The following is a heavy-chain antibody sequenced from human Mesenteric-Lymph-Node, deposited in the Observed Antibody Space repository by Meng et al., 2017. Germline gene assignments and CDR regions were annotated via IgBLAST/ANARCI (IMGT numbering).Heavy chain of an antibody. CDR2: TYYRSKWYN. CDR3: AREPGPTFGESPFDP. V-gene: IGHV6-1*01. CDR1: GDSVSSNSAA. Sequence: LRLSCAISGDSVSSNSAASNWIRQSPSRGLEWLGRTYYRSKWYNDYAVSVKSRITINPDTSKNQFSLQLNSVTPEDTAVYYCAREPGPTFGESPFDPWGQGTLVTVSS. D-gene: IGHD3-10*02. J-gene: IGHJ5*02.